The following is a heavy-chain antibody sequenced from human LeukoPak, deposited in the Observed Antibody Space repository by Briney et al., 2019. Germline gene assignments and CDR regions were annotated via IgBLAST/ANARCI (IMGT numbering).Heavy chain of an antibody. CDR1: GGSIRTYF. J-gene: IGHJ6*02. CDR3: ARDRGDSGDSYGMDV. Sequence: PSETLSLTCTVSGGSIRTYFWSWIRQPPGKGLEWIGYIHSSGSTKYNPSLKSRVTISIDTSKNQFSLKLSSVTAEDTAVYYCARDRGDSGDSYGMDVWGQGTTVTVSS. V-gene: IGHV4-59*01. CDR2: IHSSGST. D-gene: IGHD4-17*01.